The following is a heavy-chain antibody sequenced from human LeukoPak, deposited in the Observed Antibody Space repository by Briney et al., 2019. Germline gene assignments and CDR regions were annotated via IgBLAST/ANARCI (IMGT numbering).Heavy chain of an antibody. CDR1: GYTFTSYD. Sequence: GASVKVSCKASGYTFTSYDINWVRQATGQGLEWMGWMNPNNGNTGYAQKFQGRVTMTRNTSISTAYMELSSLRSEDTAVYYCARVVFDSTDFDYWGQGALVTVSS. J-gene: IGHJ4*02. CDR2: MNPNNGNT. V-gene: IGHV1-8*01. D-gene: IGHD2-2*01. CDR3: ARVVFDSTDFDY.